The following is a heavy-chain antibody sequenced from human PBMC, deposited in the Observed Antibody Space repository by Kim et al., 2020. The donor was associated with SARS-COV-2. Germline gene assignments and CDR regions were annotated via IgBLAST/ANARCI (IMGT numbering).Heavy chain of an antibody. CDR3: ARDLVVPAAPYYYYGMDV. Sequence: GGSLRLSCAASGFTFSSYSMNWVRQAPGKGLEWVSSISSSSSYIYYADSVKGRFTISRDNAKNSLYLQMNSLRAEDTAVYYCARDLVVPAAPYYYYGMDVWGQGTTVTVSS. V-gene: IGHV3-21*01. D-gene: IGHD2-2*01. CDR1: GFTFSSYS. J-gene: IGHJ6*02. CDR2: ISSSSSYI.